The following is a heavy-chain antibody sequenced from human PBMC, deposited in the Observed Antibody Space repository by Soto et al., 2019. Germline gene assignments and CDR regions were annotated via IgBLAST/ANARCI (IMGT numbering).Heavy chain of an antibody. CDR3: AKDIYGSGSYYNSPFDY. D-gene: IGHD3-10*01. CDR1: GFTFSSYA. CDR2: ISGSGGST. V-gene: IGHV3-23*01. J-gene: IGHJ4*02. Sequence: GGSLRLSCAASGFTFSSYAMSWVRQAPGKGLEWVSAISGSGGSTYYADSVKGRFTISRDNSKNTLYLQMNSLRAEDTAVYYCAKDIYGSGSYYNSPFDYWGQGTLVTVS.